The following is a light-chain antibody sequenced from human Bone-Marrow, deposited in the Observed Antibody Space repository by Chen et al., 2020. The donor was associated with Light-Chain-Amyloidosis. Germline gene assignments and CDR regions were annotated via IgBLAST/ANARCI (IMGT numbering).Light chain of an antibody. V-gene: IGLV6-57*01. CDR1: SGSIATNY. Sequence: NFMLTQPHSVSESPGKTVIISCTRSSGSIATNYVQWYQQRPGSSPTTVIYEDDQRPSGVPDRFSGSIDRSSNSASLTISGRKTEDEADDCWQSDQGSSQGVFGGGTKLTVL. CDR3: QSDQGSSQGV. J-gene: IGLJ3*02. CDR2: EDD.